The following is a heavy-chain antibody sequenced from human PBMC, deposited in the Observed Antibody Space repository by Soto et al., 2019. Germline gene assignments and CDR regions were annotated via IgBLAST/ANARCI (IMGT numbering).Heavy chain of an antibody. CDR1: GGSISSGGYY. D-gene: IGHD3-22*01. V-gene: IGHV4-31*03. J-gene: IGHJ4*02. CDR2: IYYSGST. CDR3: ARGDYYDSSGNFDY. Sequence: SDTLSLTCTVSGGSISSGGYYWSWIRQHPGKGLEWIGYIYYSGSTYYNPSLKSRVTVSVDTSKDQFSLKLSSVTAADTAVYYCARGDYYDSSGNFDYWGQGTLVNVSS.